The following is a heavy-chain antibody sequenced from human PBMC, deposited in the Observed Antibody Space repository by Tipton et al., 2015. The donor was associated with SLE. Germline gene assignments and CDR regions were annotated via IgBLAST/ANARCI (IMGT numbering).Heavy chain of an antibody. CDR3: ASSGGMTTVTTLRY. Sequence: TLSLTCTVSGGSISSYYWSWIRQPPGKGLEWIGYIYTSGSTNYNPSLKSRVTISEDRSKNQFSLKLSSVTAADTAVYYCASSGGMTTVTTLRYWGQGTLVTVSS. J-gene: IGHJ4*02. D-gene: IGHD4-11*01. V-gene: IGHV4-4*09. CDR1: GGSISSYY. CDR2: IYTSGST.